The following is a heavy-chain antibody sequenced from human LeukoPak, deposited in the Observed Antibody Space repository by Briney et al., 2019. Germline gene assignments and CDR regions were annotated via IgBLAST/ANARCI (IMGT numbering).Heavy chain of an antibody. CDR2: IYPGDSDT. D-gene: IGHD3-3*01. V-gene: IGHV5-51*01. Sequence: GESLKIFCKGSGYSFTSYWIGWVRQMPGKGLEWMGIIYPGDSDTRYSPSFQGQVTISADKSISTAYLQWSSLKASDTAMYYCARRDYDFWSGYPGFDAFDIWGQGTMVTVSS. J-gene: IGHJ3*02. CDR1: GYSFTSYW. CDR3: ARRDYDFWSGYPGFDAFDI.